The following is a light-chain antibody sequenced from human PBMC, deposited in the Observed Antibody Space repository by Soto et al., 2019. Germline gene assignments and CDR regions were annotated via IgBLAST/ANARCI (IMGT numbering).Light chain of an antibody. CDR2: DAS. CDR3: QEYGSSRT. J-gene: IGKJ1*01. Sequence: EVVLTQSPGTLSLSPGERATLSCRASQSVSRTYLAWYQQKLGQAPRLLIYDASSRATGIPDRFSGSGSGTDFALTISRLEPDDFAVYYCQEYGSSRTFGQGTKVDIK. V-gene: IGKV3-20*01. CDR1: QSVSRTY.